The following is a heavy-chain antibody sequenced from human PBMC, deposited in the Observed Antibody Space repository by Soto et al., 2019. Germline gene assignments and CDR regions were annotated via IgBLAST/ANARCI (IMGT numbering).Heavy chain of an antibody. CDR3: ARAQSVRFLEWLSPPDY. J-gene: IGHJ4*02. CDR2: MNPNSGNT. CDR1: GYTFTSYD. V-gene: IGHV1-8*01. Sequence: QVQLVQSGAEVKKPGASVKVSCKASGYTFTSYDINWVRQATGQGLEWMGWMNPNSGNTGYAQKVQGRVTMTRNTSISTAYMGLSSLRSEDTAVYYCARAQSVRFLEWLSPPDYWGQGTLVTVSS. D-gene: IGHD3-3*01.